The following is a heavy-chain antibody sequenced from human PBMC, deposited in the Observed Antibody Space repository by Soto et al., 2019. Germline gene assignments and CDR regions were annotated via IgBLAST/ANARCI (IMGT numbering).Heavy chain of an antibody. Sequence: GESLKISCKGSGYSFTNNWNSWGRQMPGKGLEWMGRIDSRDSYTNYSPSFQGHVTISVDKSDNTSYLQWSSLKSSDTAMYFCSRSYCLPNSCYNGPFDYWGRGALVTVSS. CDR2: IDSRDSYT. CDR1: GYSFTNNW. J-gene: IGHJ4*01. D-gene: IGHD2-2*02. CDR3: SRSYCLPNSCYNGPFDY. V-gene: IGHV5-10-1*01.